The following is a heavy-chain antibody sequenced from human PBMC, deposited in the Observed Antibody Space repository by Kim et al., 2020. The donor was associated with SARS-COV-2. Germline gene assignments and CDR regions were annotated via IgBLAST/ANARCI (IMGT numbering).Heavy chain of an antibody. CDR3: ARHLSVPSPFDP. CDR2: IYYSGST. Sequence: SETLSLTCTVSGGSISSSSYYWGWIRQPPGKGLEWIGRIYYSGSTYHNPSLKSRVTITVDTSKNKFSLKLSSVNAADTAVYYCARHLSVPSPFDPWGQGTLVTVSS. CDR1: GGSISSSSYY. D-gene: IGHD3-16*02. J-gene: IGHJ5*01. V-gene: IGHV4-39*01.